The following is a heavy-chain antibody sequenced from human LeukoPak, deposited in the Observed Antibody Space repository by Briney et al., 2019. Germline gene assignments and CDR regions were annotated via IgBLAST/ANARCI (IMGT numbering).Heavy chain of an antibody. J-gene: IGHJ3*02. Sequence: GGSLRLSCAASGFTFDDYAMHWVRQAPGKGLEWVSGISWNSGSIGYADSVKGRFTISRDNAKNSLYLQMNSLRAEDTALYYCAKDILDYYGSGSYFDAFDIWGQGTMVTVSS. CDR2: ISWNSGSI. D-gene: IGHD3-10*01. CDR3: AKDILDYYGSGSYFDAFDI. V-gene: IGHV3-9*01. CDR1: GFTFDDYA.